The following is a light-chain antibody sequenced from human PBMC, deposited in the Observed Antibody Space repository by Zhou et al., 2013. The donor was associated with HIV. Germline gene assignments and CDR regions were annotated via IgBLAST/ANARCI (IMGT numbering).Light chain of an antibody. Sequence: EIVLTQSPGTLSLSPGGRATLSCRATQSVSSSYLAWYQQRPGQAPRLLIYGASSRATGIPDRFSGSGSGTDFTLTINRLEPEDFAVYYCQQYVNSPYTFGQGTKLEI. V-gene: IGKV3-20*01. J-gene: IGKJ2*01. CDR2: GAS. CDR1: QSVSSSY. CDR3: QQYVNSPYT.